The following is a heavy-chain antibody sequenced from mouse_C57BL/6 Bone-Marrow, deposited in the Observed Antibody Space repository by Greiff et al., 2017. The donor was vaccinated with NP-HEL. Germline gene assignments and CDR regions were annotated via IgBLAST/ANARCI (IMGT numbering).Heavy chain of an antibody. Sequence: QVQLKQPGAELVKPGASVKMSCKASGYTFTSYWITWVKQRPGQGLEWIGDIYPGSGSTNYNEKFKSKATLTVDTSSSTAYMQLSSLTSEYSAVYYSARGRGYDNYVRVLYYYAMDYWGQGTSVTVAS. CDR1: GYTFTSYW. J-gene: IGHJ4*01. V-gene: IGHV1-55*01. CDR3: ARGRGYDNYVRVLYYYAMDY. D-gene: IGHD2-1*01. CDR2: IYPGSGST.